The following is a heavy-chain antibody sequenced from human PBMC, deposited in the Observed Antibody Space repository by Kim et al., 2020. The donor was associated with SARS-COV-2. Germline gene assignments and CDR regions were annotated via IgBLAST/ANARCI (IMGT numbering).Heavy chain of an antibody. D-gene: IGHD3-3*01. CDR3: AREWGFWSGYYYYYYYGMDV. J-gene: IGHJ6*02. CDR1: GGTFSSYA. CDR2: IIPIFGTA. V-gene: IGHV1-69*13. Sequence: SVKVSCKASGGTFSSYAISWVRQAPGQGLEWMGGIIPIFGTANYAQKFQGRVTITADESTSTAYMELSSLRSEDTAVYYCAREWGFWSGYYYYYYYGMDVWGQGTTVTVSS.